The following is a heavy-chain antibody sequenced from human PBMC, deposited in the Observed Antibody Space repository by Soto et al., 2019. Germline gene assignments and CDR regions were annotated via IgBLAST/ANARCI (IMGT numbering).Heavy chain of an antibody. CDR3: AMSPRRGVSNNYAGGWFDP. V-gene: IGHV1-8*01. CDR1: GYTFTSYD. D-gene: IGHD3-16*01. CDR2: MNPKSGNT. Sequence: QEQLVQSGAEVKKPGASVKVSCKASGYTFTSYDINWVRQATAQGLEWMGWMNPKSGNTGCAHKFQCSVTMTRNTAIRTDSVELGSLKFEHSALYSWAMSPRRGVSNNYAGGWFDPWGQGSLVTVSS. J-gene: IGHJ5*02.